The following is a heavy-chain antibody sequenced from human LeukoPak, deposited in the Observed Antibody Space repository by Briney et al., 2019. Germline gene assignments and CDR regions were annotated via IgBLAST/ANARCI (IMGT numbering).Heavy chain of an antibody. Sequence: GGSLSLSCVASGFTFISYWMSWVRQAPGKGLEWVANIKHYGSEKYYVDSVKGRFTISRDNANNSLYLQVNSLRAEDTAVYYCARDLSYHGSGSYDCWGQGTLVTVSS. V-gene: IGHV3-7*04. J-gene: IGHJ4*02. D-gene: IGHD3-10*01. CDR1: GFTFISYW. CDR3: ARDLSYHGSGSYDC. CDR2: IKHYGSEK.